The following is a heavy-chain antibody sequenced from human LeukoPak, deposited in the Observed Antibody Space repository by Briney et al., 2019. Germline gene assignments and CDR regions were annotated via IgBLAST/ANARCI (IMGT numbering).Heavy chain of an antibody. Sequence: SGALSLTCTVSGGSISSSGYYWGWIRQPPGKGLEWIGTIYNSGSTYYNPSLNSRVTISVDTSKNQFSLKLSSVTAADTAVYYCARTGNTAVPPYFDYWGQGALVTASS. D-gene: IGHD3-10*01. CDR3: ARTGNTAVPPYFDY. V-gene: IGHV4-39*01. CDR1: GGSISSSGYY. CDR2: IYNSGST. J-gene: IGHJ4*02.